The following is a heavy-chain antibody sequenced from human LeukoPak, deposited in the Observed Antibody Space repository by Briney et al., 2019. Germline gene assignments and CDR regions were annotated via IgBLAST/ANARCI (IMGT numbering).Heavy chain of an antibody. D-gene: IGHD3-22*01. V-gene: IGHV4-30-2*01. CDR3: ARGSGYSGSRFDP. CDR1: GGSISSGGNS. Sequence: SETLSLTCAVSGGSISSGGNSWSWIRQPPGKGLEWIGYIYHSGSTYYNPSLKSRVTISVDTSKNQFSLKLSSVTAADTAVYYCARGSGYSGSRFDPWGQGTLVTVSS. CDR2: IYHSGST. J-gene: IGHJ5*02.